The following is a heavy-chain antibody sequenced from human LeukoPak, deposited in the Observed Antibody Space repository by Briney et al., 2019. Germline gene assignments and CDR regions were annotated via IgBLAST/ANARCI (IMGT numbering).Heavy chain of an antibody. V-gene: IGHV4-34*01. CDR1: GGSFSGYY. CDR3: ARQKAPIAVAGTGRFWFDP. J-gene: IGHJ5*02. CDR2: INHSGST. Sequence: SETLSLTCAVYGGSFSGYYWSWIRQPPGKGLEWIGEINHSGSTNYNPSLKSRVTISVDTSKNQFSLKLSSVTAADTAVYYCARQKAPIAVAGTGRFWFDPWGQGTLVTVSS. D-gene: IGHD6-19*01.